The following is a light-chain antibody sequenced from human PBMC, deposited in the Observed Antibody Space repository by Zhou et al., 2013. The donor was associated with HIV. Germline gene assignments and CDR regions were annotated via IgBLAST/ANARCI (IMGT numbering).Light chain of an antibody. CDR2: AAS. Sequence: DIQMTQSPSSLSASVGDRVTITCRASQSIATYLNWYQQKPGKAPKLLIYAASSLQSGFPSRFSGSGSGTDFTLTISSLQPEDFATYYCQQSYSTGVTFGPGTKVEIK. CDR1: QSIATY. J-gene: IGKJ3*01. V-gene: IGKV1-39*01. CDR3: QQSYSTGVT.